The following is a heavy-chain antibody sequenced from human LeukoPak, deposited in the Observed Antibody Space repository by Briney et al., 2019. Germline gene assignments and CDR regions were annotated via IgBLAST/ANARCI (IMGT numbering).Heavy chain of an antibody. CDR3: ARDHGYYYGSGSYSF. Sequence: ASVKVSCKASGYTFTSYGISWVRQAPGQGLEWMGWINPNSGGTNYAQKFQGRVTMTRDTSISTAYMELSRLRSDDTAVYYCARDHGYYYGSGSYSFWGQGTLVTVSS. D-gene: IGHD3-10*01. CDR2: INPNSGGT. CDR1: GYTFTSYG. J-gene: IGHJ4*02. V-gene: IGHV1-2*02.